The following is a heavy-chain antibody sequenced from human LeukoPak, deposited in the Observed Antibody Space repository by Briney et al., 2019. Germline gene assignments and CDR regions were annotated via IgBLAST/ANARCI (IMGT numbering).Heavy chain of an antibody. CDR2: ISNSGST. J-gene: IGHJ6*03. CDR1: DGPIRSHY. D-gene: IGHD3-10*01. CDR3: GRDALVGFLSYYYIDV. V-gene: IGHV4-59*11. Sequence: SDTLSLTCTVSDGPIRSHYWTWIRQSPIKGLEWIGDISNSGSTKYNPSLRSRVTISIDTSRSQFSPRLSSVTAADTAVYYCGRDALVGFLSYYYIDVWGKGITVTVSS.